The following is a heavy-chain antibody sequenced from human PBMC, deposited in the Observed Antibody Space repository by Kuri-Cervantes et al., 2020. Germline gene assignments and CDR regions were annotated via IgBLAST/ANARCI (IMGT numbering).Heavy chain of an antibody. V-gene: IGHV1-8*02. CDR1: GGTFSSYA. CDR3: ARLPNPVGATWWFDP. J-gene: IGHJ5*02. CDR2: MNPNSGNA. D-gene: IGHD1-26*01. Sequence: ASVKVSCKASGGTFSSYAISWVRQATGQGFEWMGWMNPNSGNAGYAQKFQGRVTMTTDTSTSTAYMELRSLRSDDTAVYYCARLPNPVGATWWFDPWGQGTLVTVSS.